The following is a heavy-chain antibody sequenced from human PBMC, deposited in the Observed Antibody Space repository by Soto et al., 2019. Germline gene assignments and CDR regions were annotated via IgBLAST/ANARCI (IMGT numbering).Heavy chain of an antibody. Sequence: EVQLVESGGGLVQPGGSLRLSCAASEFTFSGRSVHWVRQAPGKGLVWVSGIDKVGTDSTYADSVKGRFTSSRDNAKNTVYLQVSRLRVEDTAVYYCARGWFGPDVWGKGTTVTVSS. D-gene: IGHD3-10*01. CDR3: ARGWFGPDV. CDR2: IDKVGTDS. J-gene: IGHJ6*03. CDR1: EFTFSGRS. V-gene: IGHV3-74*01.